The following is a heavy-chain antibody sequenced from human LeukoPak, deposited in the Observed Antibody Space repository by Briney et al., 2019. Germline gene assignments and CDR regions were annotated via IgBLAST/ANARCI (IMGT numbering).Heavy chain of an antibody. CDR2: ISRNSGSI. D-gene: IGHD1-26*01. V-gene: IGHV3-9*01. CDR1: GFTFDDYA. CDR3: AKDGTQWELRGWFDP. Sequence: GESLRLSCAASGFTFDDYAMRWVRQAPGKGLEWVSGISRNSGSIGYADSVKGRFTISRDNAKNSLYLQMNSLRAEDTALYYCAKDGTQWELRGWFDPWGQGTLVTVSS. J-gene: IGHJ5*02.